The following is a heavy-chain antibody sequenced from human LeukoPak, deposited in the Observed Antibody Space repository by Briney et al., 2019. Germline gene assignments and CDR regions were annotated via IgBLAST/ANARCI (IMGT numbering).Heavy chain of an antibody. Sequence: GGSLRLSCAASGFTFDDYGMSWVRQAPGKGLEWVSGIIWSGGSTGYADSVKGRFTISRDNAKNSVYLQMNSLRAEDTAVYYCARKLFSNLVSDYWGQGTLVTVSS. J-gene: IGHJ4*02. V-gene: IGHV3-20*04. D-gene: IGHD2-8*02. CDR3: ARKLFSNLVSDY. CDR1: GFTFDDYG. CDR2: IIWSGGST.